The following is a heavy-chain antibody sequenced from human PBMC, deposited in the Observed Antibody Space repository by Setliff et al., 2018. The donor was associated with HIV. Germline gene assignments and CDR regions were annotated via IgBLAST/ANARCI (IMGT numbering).Heavy chain of an antibody. CDR2: IYTSGST. Sequence: PSETLSLTCTVSGGSISSYYWSWIRQPAGKGLEWIGRIYTSGSTNYNPSLKSRVTMSVDTSKNQFSLKLSSVTAADTAVYYCARVGQQQLVLNDAFDIWGQGTMVTVS. D-gene: IGHD6-13*01. V-gene: IGHV4-4*07. CDR3: ARVGQQQLVLNDAFDI. J-gene: IGHJ3*02. CDR1: GGSISSYY.